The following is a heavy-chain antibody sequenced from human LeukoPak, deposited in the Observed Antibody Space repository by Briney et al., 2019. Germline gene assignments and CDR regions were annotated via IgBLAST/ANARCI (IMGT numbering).Heavy chain of an antibody. CDR3: ARDSSGSLHGAFDT. V-gene: IGHV3-53*01. Sequence: GGSLRLSCAVSGFTVSSNYMSWVRQAPGKGLEWVSVIYSGGTTFYADSVKGRFIISRDSSKNTLFLQMNSLRAEDTAVYYCARDSSGSLHGAFDTWGRGTMVTVSS. CDR2: IYSGGTT. D-gene: IGHD1-26*01. CDR1: GFTVSSNY. J-gene: IGHJ3*02.